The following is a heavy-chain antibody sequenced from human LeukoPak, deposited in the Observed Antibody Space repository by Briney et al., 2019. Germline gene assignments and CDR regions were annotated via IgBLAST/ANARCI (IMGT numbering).Heavy chain of an antibody. CDR2: INPSGGST. D-gene: IGHD3-3*01. CDR1: GYTFTSYY. J-gene: IGHJ4*02. CDR3: ARVSGSVNYDFWSSMGH. V-gene: IGHV1-46*01. Sequence: ASVKVSCKASGYTFTSYYMHWVRQAPGQGLEWMGIINPSGGSTSYAQKFQGRVTMTRDTSTSTVYMELSSLRSEDTAVYYCARVSGSVNYDFWSSMGHWGQGTPVTVSS.